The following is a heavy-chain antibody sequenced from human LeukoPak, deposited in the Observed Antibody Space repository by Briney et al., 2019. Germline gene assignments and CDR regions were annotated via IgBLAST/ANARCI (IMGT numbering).Heavy chain of an antibody. D-gene: IGHD3-16*02. Sequence: QPGGSLRLACAASGFTFSSYAMSWVSQAPGKGLEWVAAIYTGGSTYYADSVKGRFTISKDNSRNILYLQMNSLRAEDTAVYYFARFYNYVWGSYLPERYFDYWGQGTLVTVSS. CDR1: GFTFSSYA. CDR2: IYTGGST. J-gene: IGHJ4*02. CDR3: ARFYNYVWGSYLPERYFDY. V-gene: IGHV3-23*05.